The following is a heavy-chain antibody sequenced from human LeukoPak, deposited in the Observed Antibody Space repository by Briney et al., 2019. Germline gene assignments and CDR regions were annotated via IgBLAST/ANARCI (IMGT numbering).Heavy chain of an antibody. D-gene: IGHD1-26*01. CDR3: ARTKTSGSQLLIYFDY. Sequence: ASVKVSCKASGYTFTGYYMHWVRQAPGQGLEWMGIINPSGGSTSYAQKFQGRVTMTRDTSTSTVYMELSSLRSEDTAVYYCARTKTSGSQLLIYFDYWGQGTLVTVSS. V-gene: IGHV1-46*01. CDR1: GYTFTGYY. CDR2: INPSGGST. J-gene: IGHJ4*02.